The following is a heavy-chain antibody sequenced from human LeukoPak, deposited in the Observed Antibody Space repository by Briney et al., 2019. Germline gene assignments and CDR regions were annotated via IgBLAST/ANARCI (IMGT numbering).Heavy chain of an antibody. D-gene: IGHD1-26*01. V-gene: IGHV3-33*01. J-gene: IGHJ4*02. Sequence: GGSLRLSCAASGFTFSSYGMHWVRQAPGKGLEWVAVIGYDGSNKYYADSVKGRFTISRDNSKNTLYLQMNSLRAEDTAVYYCARGRSGSYYAWYFDYWGQGTLVTVSS. CDR2: IGYDGSNK. CDR3: ARGRSGSYYAWYFDY. CDR1: GFTFSSYG.